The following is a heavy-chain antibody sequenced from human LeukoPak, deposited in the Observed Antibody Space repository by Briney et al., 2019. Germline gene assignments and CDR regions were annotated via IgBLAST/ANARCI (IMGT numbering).Heavy chain of an antibody. Sequence: ASVKVYCKASGYTFTSYAIHWVRQAPGQRLEWMGWISAGNGNTKYSQNFQGRVTFISNTSATTAFMELSSLRSEDAAVYYCARDSGSGNNDYWGQGTLVTVSS. CDR1: GYTFTSYA. CDR2: ISAGNGNT. V-gene: IGHV1-3*01. CDR3: ARDSGSGNNDY. J-gene: IGHJ4*02. D-gene: IGHD1-26*01.